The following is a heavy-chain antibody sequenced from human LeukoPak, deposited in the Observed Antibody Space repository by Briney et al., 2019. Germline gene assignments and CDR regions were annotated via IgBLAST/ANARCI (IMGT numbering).Heavy chain of an antibody. CDR2: ISGSGNTI. V-gene: IGHV3-11*04. CDR3: ARSALTAVITWYFDP. Sequence: GGSLRLSCAASGFTFSGYYMNWIRQAPGKGLEWVSYISGSGNTIYYADSVKGRFTISRDNTKNSLYLQMNSLRAEDTAVYYCARSALTAVITWYFDPWGQGTLVTVSS. D-gene: IGHD5-18*01. J-gene: IGHJ5*02. CDR1: GFTFSGYY.